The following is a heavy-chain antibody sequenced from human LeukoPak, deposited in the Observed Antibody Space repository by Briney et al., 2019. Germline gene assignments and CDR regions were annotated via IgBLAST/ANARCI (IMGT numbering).Heavy chain of an antibody. Sequence: GGSLRLSCAASGFTFSSYAMHWVRQAPGKGLEWVAVISYDGSNKYYADSVKGRFTISRDNSKNTLYLQMNSLRAEDTAVYYCARDSEAGANGLGYWGQGTLVTVSS. D-gene: IGHD1-26*01. CDR2: ISYDGSNK. J-gene: IGHJ4*02. CDR3: ARDSEAGANGLGY. CDR1: GFTFSSYA. V-gene: IGHV3-30-3*01.